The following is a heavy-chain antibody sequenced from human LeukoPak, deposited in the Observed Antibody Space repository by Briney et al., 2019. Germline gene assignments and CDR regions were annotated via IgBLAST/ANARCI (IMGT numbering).Heavy chain of an antibody. D-gene: IGHD1-1*01. V-gene: IGHV3-23*01. CDR3: TRGIDDGDNWFDP. Sequence: PGGSLRLSCAASGFTFSSYGMSWVRQAPGKGLEWVSAISGSGGSTYYADSVKGRFTISRDNAKNSLYLQMNSLRAEDTAFYYCTRGIDDGDNWFDPWGQGTLVTVSS. J-gene: IGHJ5*02. CDR2: ISGSGGST. CDR1: GFTFSSYG.